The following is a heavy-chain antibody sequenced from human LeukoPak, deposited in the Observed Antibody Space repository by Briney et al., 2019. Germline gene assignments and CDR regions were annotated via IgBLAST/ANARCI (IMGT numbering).Heavy chain of an antibody. V-gene: IGHV1-8*01. D-gene: IGHD2-2*01. CDR3: ARGGTRYCSSTSCYNWFDP. Sequence: ASVKVSCKASGYTSTSYDINWVRQATGQGLEWMGWMNPNSGNTGYAQKFQGRVTMTRDTSISTAYMELSSLRSEDTAVYYCARGGTRYCSSTSCYNWFDPWGQGTLVTVSS. CDR1: GYTSTSYD. J-gene: IGHJ5*02. CDR2: MNPNSGNT.